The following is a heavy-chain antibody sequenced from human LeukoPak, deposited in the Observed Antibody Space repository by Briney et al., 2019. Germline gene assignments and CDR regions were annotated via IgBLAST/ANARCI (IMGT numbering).Heavy chain of an antibody. D-gene: IGHD1-26*01. CDR3: ARDKGAATEERSDY. V-gene: IGHV3-11*04. Sequence: GGSLRLSCAASGFTFSDNYMSWMRQAPGKGLEWVSYISSRGTTIHYADSVKGRFTISRDNAKNSLYLQINSLRAEDTAVYYCARDKGAATEERSDYWGQGTLVTVSS. CDR1: GFTFSDNY. J-gene: IGHJ4*02. CDR2: ISSRGTTI.